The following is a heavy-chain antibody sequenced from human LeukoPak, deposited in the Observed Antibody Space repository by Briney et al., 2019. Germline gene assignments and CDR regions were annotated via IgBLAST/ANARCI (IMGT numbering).Heavy chain of an antibody. CDR2: ISGRGGST. J-gene: IGHJ4*02. D-gene: IGHD2-15*01. Sequence: ETLSLTCAVSDGSISSGGYSWSWIRQPPGKGLEWVSAISGRGGSTYYADSVKGRFTISRDSSKNTLYLQMNSLRAGDAAVYYCAKAPVTTCSGAYCYPFDYWSQGTLVTVSS. CDR3: AKAPVTTCSGAYCYPFDY. V-gene: IGHV3-23*01. CDR1: DGSISSGGYS.